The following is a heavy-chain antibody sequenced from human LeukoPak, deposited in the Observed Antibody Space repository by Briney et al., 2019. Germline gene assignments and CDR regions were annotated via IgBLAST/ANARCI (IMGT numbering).Heavy chain of an antibody. CDR1: GYSISSGYY. CDR2: INHSGST. D-gene: IGHD6-19*01. CDR3: ASIAVAGNVAPNPAIYYYYYMDV. V-gene: IGHV4-38-2*02. J-gene: IGHJ6*03. Sequence: SETLSLTCTVSGYSISSGYYWGWIRQPPGKGLEWIGEINHSGSTNYNPSLKSRVTISVDTSKNQFSLKLSSVTAADTAVYYCASIAVAGNVAPNPAIYYYYYMDVWGKGTTVTVSS.